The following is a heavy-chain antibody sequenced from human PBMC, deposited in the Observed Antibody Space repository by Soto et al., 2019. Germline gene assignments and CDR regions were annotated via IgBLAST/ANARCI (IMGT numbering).Heavy chain of an antibody. CDR3: AKDFGDIVVVVLAPYGMDV. CDR1: GFTFTNYA. CDR2: ISGSGEST. V-gene: IGHV3-23*01. D-gene: IGHD2-15*01. J-gene: IGHJ6*02. Sequence: GGSLRLSCAASGFTFTNYAMNWVRQAPGKGLEWVSVISGSGESTYYADSVKGRFTISRDNSKNTLYLQMNSLRAEDTAVYFYAKDFGDIVVVVLAPYGMDVWGLGTTVTVSS.